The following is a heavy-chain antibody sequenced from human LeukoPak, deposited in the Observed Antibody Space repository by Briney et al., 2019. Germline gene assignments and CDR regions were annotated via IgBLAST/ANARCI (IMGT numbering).Heavy chain of an antibody. CDR3: AKDRGYTGYDSLDF. D-gene: IGHD5-12*01. Sequence: GGSLRLSCAASGFTFSSYAMSWVRQAPGKGLEWVSAFSGSGGSTYYADSVKGRFTISRDNSKNTLYLQMSSLRAEDTAVYYCAKDRGYTGYDSLDFWGQGTLVTVSS. CDR2: FSGSGGST. CDR1: GFTFSSYA. V-gene: IGHV3-23*01. J-gene: IGHJ4*02.